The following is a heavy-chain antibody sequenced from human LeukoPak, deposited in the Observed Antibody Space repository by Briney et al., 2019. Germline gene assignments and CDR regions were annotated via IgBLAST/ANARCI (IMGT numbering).Heavy chain of an antibody. CDR3: ARDTYFYGMDV. CDR2: IFYSGST. CDR1: GGSISSYY. Sequence: SETLSLTRTVSGGSISSYYWSWIRQPPGKGLEWIGYIFYSGSTNYNPSLKSRVTVSADTSKNQFSLKLSSVTAADTAVYFCARDTYFYGMDVWGQGTTVTVSS. V-gene: IGHV4-59*01. J-gene: IGHJ6*02.